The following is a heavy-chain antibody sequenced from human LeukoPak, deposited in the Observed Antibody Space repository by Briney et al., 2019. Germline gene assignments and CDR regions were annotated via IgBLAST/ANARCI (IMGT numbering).Heavy chain of an antibody. D-gene: IGHD5-12*01. V-gene: IGHV3-30*19. CDR1: GFTFSSYG. CDR2: ISYDGSNK. CDR3: ARSGGYSGYANYYGMDV. Sequence: PGRSLRLSCAASGFTFSSYGMHWVRQAPGKGLEWVAVISYDGSNKYYADSVKGRFTISRDNSKNTLYLQTNSLRAEDTAVYYCARSGGYSGYANYYGMDVWGQGTTVTVSS. J-gene: IGHJ6*02.